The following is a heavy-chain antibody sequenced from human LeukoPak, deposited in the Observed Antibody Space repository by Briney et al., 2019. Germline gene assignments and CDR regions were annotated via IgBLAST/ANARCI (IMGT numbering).Heavy chain of an antibody. Sequence: SQTLSLTCTVSGGSISSGGYYWSWIRQHPGKGLEWIGYIYYSGSTYYNPSLKSRVTISVDTSKNQFSLKLSSVTAADTAVYYCAQSQSSGYVLFDYWGQGTLVTVSS. CDR2: IYYSGST. CDR3: AQSQSSGYVLFDY. V-gene: IGHV4-31*03. J-gene: IGHJ4*02. D-gene: IGHD5-12*01. CDR1: GGSISSGGYY.